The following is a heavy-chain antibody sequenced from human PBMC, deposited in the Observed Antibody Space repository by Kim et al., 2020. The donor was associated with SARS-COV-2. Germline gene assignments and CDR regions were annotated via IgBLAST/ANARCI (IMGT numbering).Heavy chain of an antibody. CDR3: ALPQVDTAMADAFDI. J-gene: IGHJ3*02. V-gene: IGHV5-51*01. Sequence: GESLKISCKGSGYSFTSYWIGWVRQMPGKGLEWMGIIYPGDSDTRYSPSFQGQVTISADKSISTAYLQWSSLKASDTAMYYCALPQVDTAMADAFDIWGQGTMVTVSS. CDR2: IYPGDSDT. CDR1: GYSFTSYW. D-gene: IGHD5-18*01.